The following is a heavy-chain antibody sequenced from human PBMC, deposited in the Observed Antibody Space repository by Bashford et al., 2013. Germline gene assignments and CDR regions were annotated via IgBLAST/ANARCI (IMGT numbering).Heavy chain of an antibody. Sequence: LVRHGRPRKGAWSGWQHKADGSEKYYVDSVNGRLTISRDNAKTSLSLQMNSLRTEDTAVYYCARAQRFCSGGGCNGFYFDLWGQGTLVTVSS. CDR2: KADGSEK. V-gene: IGHV3-7*01. D-gene: IGHD2-15*01. CDR3: ARAQRFCSGGGCNGFYFDL. J-gene: IGHJ4*02.